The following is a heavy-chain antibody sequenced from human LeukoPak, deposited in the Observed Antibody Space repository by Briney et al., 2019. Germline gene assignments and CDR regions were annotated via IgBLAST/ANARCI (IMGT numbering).Heavy chain of an antibody. Sequence: ASVKVSCKASGYTLTGYYMHWVRQAPGQGLEWMGWINPNSGGTNYAQKFQGWVTMTRDTSISTAYMELSRLRSDDTAVYYCARDPGYSSSPFDYWGQGTLVTVSS. CDR1: GYTLTGYY. CDR3: ARDPGYSSSPFDY. D-gene: IGHD6-13*01. J-gene: IGHJ4*02. CDR2: INPNSGGT. V-gene: IGHV1-2*04.